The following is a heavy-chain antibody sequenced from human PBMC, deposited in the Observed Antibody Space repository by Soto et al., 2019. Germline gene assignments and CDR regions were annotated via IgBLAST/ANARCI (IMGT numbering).Heavy chain of an antibody. V-gene: IGHV3-30*18. D-gene: IGHD5-12*01. CDR3: AKDRGDGYNYNYFDY. J-gene: IGHJ4*02. CDR2: ISYDGSNK. Sequence: QVQLVESGGGVVQPGRSLRLSCAASGFTFSSYGMHWVRQAPGKGLEWVAVISYDGSNKYHADSVKGRFTISRDNSKNTLYLQMNSLRAEDTAVYYCAKDRGDGYNYNYFDYWGQGTLVTVSS. CDR1: GFTFSSYG.